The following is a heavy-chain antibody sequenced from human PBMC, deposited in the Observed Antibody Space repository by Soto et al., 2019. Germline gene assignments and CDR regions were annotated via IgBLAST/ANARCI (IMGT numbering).Heavy chain of an antibody. D-gene: IGHD4-17*01. CDR1: GGSIRGGEFY. V-gene: IGHV4-30-4*01. Sequence: QVQLQESGPGLVKPSETLSLICSVSGGSIRGGEFYWGWIRQPPGQGLEWIGYIHHRGSAYYNPSLRSRLTISRDASKNQFSRKVSAVTAADSAVYYCARRLEPDYGDWHYCDQGGQGRLGIVSS. CDR2: IHHRGSA. CDR3: ARRLEPDYGDWHYCDQ. J-gene: IGHJ4*02.